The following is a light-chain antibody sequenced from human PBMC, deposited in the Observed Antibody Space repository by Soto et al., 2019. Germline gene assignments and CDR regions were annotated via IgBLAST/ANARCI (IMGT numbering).Light chain of an antibody. Sequence: AIRMTQSPSSRSSSTGDRVTITCRASQGISSYLAWYQQKPGKAPKLLIYAASTLQSGVPSRFSGSGSGTDFTLTISCLQSEDFATYYCQQYYSYPTLTFGQGTRLEIK. CDR3: QQYYSYPTLT. CDR1: QGISSY. CDR2: AAS. J-gene: IGKJ5*01. V-gene: IGKV1-8*01.